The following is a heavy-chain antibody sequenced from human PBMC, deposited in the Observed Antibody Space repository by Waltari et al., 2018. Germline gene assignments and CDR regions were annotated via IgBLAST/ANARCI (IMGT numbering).Heavy chain of an antibody. CDR3: ASSKAKNRYYDYYMDV. CDR2: MNPNSGNT. Sequence: QVQLVQSGAEVKKPGASVKVSCKASGYTFTSYDINWVRQATGQGLEWMGWMNPNSGNTGDAQKFQGRVTMTRNTSISTAYMELSSLRSEDTAVYYCASSKAKNRYYDYYMDVWGKGTTVTVSS. CDR1: GYTFTSYD. J-gene: IGHJ6*03. V-gene: IGHV1-8*01.